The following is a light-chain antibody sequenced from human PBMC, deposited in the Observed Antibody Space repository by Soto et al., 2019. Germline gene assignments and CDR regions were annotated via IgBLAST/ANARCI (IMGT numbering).Light chain of an antibody. Sequence: QSALTQPPSASGSPGQSVTISCTGTSSDVGGYNYVSWYQQHPGKAPKLMIYDVTKRPSGVPDRFSGSKSGNTASLTVSGLQADDEAEYYCCSNAGSHYYVFGTGTKLTVL. CDR3: CSNAGSHYYV. V-gene: IGLV2-8*01. J-gene: IGLJ1*01. CDR2: DVT. CDR1: SSDVGGYNY.